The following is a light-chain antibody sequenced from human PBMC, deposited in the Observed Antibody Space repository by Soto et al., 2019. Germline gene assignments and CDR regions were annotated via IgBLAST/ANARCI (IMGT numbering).Light chain of an antibody. Sequence: DIQMTQSPSTLPASVGDRVTITCRASQSISSWLAWYQQKPGKAPKLLMYEASTLDGGVPSRFSGSGYGTDFTLTISSLQPDDLATYYCQQYNSYPLTFGEGTKVEIK. J-gene: IGKJ4*01. CDR3: QQYNSYPLT. V-gene: IGKV1-5*03. CDR2: EAS. CDR1: QSISSW.